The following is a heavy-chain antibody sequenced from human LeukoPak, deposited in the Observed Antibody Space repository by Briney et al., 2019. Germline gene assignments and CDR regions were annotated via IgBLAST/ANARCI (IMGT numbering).Heavy chain of an antibody. CDR3: AKEYYYGSGSFTANDY. Sequence: GGSLRLSCAASGFTFSSYGMRWVRQAPGKGLEWVAFIRYDGSNKYYADSVKGRFTISRDNSKNTLYLQMNSLRAEDTAVYYCAKEYYYGSGSFTANDYWGQGTLVTVSS. CDR1: GFTFSSYG. CDR2: IRYDGSNK. V-gene: IGHV3-30*02. D-gene: IGHD3-10*01. J-gene: IGHJ4*02.